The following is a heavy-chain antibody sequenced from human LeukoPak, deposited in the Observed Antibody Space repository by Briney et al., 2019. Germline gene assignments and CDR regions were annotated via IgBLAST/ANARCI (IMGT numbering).Heavy chain of an antibody. D-gene: IGHD6-13*01. CDR2: ISAHNGNA. CDR3: ARGGSSWSPKPIDY. V-gene: IGHV1-18*01. J-gene: IGHJ4*02. CDR1: GYTFTSYG. Sequence: AASVKVSCKTSGYTFTSYGINWVRQAPGQGLEWMGRISAHNGNANYAQKFQGRVTMTTDTLATTAYMELRSLRFDDTAVYYCARGGSSWSPKPIDYWGQGTLVTVSS.